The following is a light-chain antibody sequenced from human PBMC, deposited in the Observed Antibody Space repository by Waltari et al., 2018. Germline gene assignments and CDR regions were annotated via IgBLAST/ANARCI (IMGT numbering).Light chain of an antibody. Sequence: SYVLTQPPSVSVAPGKTARIPCGGNNIESKSVHWYQQKAGQAPVLVMYYDSDRPSGIPERFSGSNSGNTATLTISRVEARDEADYYCQVWDSSSDHPWVFGGGTKLTVL. J-gene: IGLJ3*02. CDR2: YDS. CDR3: QVWDSSSDHPWV. CDR1: NIESKS. V-gene: IGLV3-21*04.